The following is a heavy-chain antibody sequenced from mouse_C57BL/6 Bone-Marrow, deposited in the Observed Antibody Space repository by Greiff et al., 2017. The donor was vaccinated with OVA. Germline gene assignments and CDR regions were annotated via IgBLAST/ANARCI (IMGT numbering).Heavy chain of an antibody. V-gene: IGHV7-3*01. D-gene: IGHD4-1*01. Sequence: EVKLVESGGGLVQPGGSLSLSCAASGFTFTDYYMSWVRQPPGKALEWLGFIRNKANGYTTEYSASVKGRFTISRDNSQSILYLQMNALRAEDSATYYCARLTLYYYAMDYWGQGTSVTVSS. CDR3: ARLTLYYYAMDY. J-gene: IGHJ4*01. CDR2: IRNKANGYTT. CDR1: GFTFTDYY.